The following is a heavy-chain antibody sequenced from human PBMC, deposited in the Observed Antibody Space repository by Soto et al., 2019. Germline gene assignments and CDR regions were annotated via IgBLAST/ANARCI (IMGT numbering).Heavy chain of an antibody. Sequence: PGGSLRLSCEASTFTFSDYSMNWVRQAPGKGLEWVSSISSSSSYIYYADSVKGRFTISRDNARKSLYLQMNSLRADDTAVYYCARAKPLVETATIVDYWGQGTLVTVSS. CDR2: ISSSSSYI. V-gene: IGHV3-21*01. CDR1: TFTFSDYS. CDR3: ARAKPLVETATIVDY. J-gene: IGHJ4*02. D-gene: IGHD6-25*01.